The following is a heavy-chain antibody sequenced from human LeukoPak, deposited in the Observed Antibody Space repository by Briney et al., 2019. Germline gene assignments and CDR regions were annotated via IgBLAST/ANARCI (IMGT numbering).Heavy chain of an antibody. CDR3: AKEGYCSGGSCYSFDY. CDR1: GFTFSSYA. J-gene: IGHJ4*02. D-gene: IGHD2-15*01. Sequence: GGSLRLSRAASGFTFSSYAMSWVRQAPGKGLEWVSAISGSGGSTYYADSVKGRFTISRDNSKNTLYLQMNSLRAEDTAVYYCAKEGYCSGGSCYSFDYWGQGTLVTVSS. V-gene: IGHV3-23*01. CDR2: ISGSGGST.